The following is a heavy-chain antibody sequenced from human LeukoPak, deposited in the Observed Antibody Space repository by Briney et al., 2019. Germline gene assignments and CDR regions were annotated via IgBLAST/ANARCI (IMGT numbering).Heavy chain of an antibody. J-gene: IGHJ4*02. D-gene: IGHD3-16*01. Sequence: GGSLRLSCAASGFSFHSYAMAWVRQAPGEGLEWVSVISGSGGSTYYADSVKGRFTISRDNSKNTLYLQMNSLRAEDTAVYYCAKDHGSRAYGYWGQGTLVTVSS. CDR2: ISGSGGST. V-gene: IGHV3-23*01. CDR3: AKDHGSRAYGY. CDR1: GFSFHSYA.